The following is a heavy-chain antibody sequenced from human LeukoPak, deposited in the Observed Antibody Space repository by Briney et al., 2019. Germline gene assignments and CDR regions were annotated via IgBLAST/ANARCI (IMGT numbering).Heavy chain of an antibody. Sequence: KPSETLSLTCTVSGGSISSYYWSWIRQPPGKGLEWIGYIYYSGSTNYNPSLKSRVTISVDTSKNQFSLKLSSVTAADTAVYYCARLYSNDYYYYYGMDVWGQGTTVTVSS. CDR3: ARLYSNDYYYYYGMDV. J-gene: IGHJ6*02. D-gene: IGHD4-11*01. CDR1: GGSISSYY. V-gene: IGHV4-59*01. CDR2: IYYSGST.